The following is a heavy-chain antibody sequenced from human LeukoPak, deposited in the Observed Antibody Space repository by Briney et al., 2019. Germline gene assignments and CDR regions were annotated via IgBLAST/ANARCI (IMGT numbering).Heavy chain of an antibody. J-gene: IGHJ4*02. CDR3: ARGARYYDY. CDR2: IYYSEST. V-gene: IGHV4-59*01. Sequence: PSETLSLTCTVSGGSISSYYWSWIRQPPGKGLEWIGYIYYSESTNYNPSLKSRVTISVDTSKNQFSLKLRSVTAADTAVYYCARGARYYDYWGQGTLVTVSS. CDR1: GGSISSYY.